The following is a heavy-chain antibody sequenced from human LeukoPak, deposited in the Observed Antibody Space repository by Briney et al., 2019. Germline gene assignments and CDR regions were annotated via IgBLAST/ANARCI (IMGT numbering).Heavy chain of an antibody. V-gene: IGHV4-34*01. Sequence: SETLSLTCAVYGGSFSGYYWTWIRQPPGKGLEWIGEINHSGTTNYNPSLESRVTISVDTSKNQFSLKLSSVTAADTAVYYCARGEDCSGGSCSYYWYFDLWGRGTLVTVSS. J-gene: IGHJ2*01. D-gene: IGHD2-15*01. CDR2: INHSGTT. CDR3: ARGEDCSGGSCSYYWYFDL. CDR1: GGSFSGYY.